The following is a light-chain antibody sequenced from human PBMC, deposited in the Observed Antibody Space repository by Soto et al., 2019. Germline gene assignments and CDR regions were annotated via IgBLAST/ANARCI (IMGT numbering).Light chain of an antibody. J-gene: IGKJ5*01. Sequence: EIILTQSPDTLSLSPGERATLSCRANQTVSSNYLAWCQQRPGQAPRLLIYGASTRAAGIPDRFSGSGSGTDFTLTITRLEPEDSAVYFCQQYTGPPTTFGQGTRLEI. CDR3: QQYTGPPTT. CDR2: GAS. CDR1: QTVSSNY. V-gene: IGKV3-20*01.